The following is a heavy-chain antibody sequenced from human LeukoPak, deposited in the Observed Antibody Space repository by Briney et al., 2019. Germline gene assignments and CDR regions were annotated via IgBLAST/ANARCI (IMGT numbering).Heavy chain of an antibody. V-gene: IGHV3-21*01. D-gene: IGHD3-3*01. CDR2: ISSSSSYI. CDR3: ARARERFLEWLPIDY. Sequence: PGGSLRLSCAASGFTFSSYSMNWVRQAPGKGLEWVSSISSSSSYIYYADSVKGRFTISRDNAKNSLYLQMNSLRAEDTAVYYCARARERFLEWLPIDYWGQGTLVTVSS. CDR1: GFTFSSYS. J-gene: IGHJ4*02.